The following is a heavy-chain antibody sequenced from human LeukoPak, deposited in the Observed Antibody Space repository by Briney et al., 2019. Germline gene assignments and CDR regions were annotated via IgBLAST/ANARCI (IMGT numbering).Heavy chain of an antibody. Sequence: PGGSLRLSCAASAFTFSSYGMHWVRQAPGKGLDWVAFTRYDGINKYYADSVKGRFIISRDNSKNTLYLQMNSLRAEDTAVYYCARDEGYCSSTSCGDAFDIWGQGTMVTVSS. CDR1: AFTFSSYG. D-gene: IGHD2-2*01. J-gene: IGHJ3*02. CDR3: ARDEGYCSSTSCGDAFDI. CDR2: TRYDGINK. V-gene: IGHV3-30*02.